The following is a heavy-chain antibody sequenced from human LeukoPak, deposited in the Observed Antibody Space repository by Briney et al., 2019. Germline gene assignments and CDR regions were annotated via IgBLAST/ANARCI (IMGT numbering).Heavy chain of an antibody. CDR2: IWYDGSNK. Sequence: GGSLRLSCAASGFPFSGYGMHWVRQAPGKGLEWVAVIWYDGSNKYYADSVEGRFTISRDNSRNTLYLQMNSLRAEDTAVYYCANPFADHWGQGTLVTVSS. J-gene: IGHJ4*02. CDR1: GFPFSGYG. CDR3: ANPFADH. V-gene: IGHV3-33*06.